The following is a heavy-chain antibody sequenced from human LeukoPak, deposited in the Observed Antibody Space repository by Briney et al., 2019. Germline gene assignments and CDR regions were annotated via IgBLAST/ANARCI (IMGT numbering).Heavy chain of an antibody. CDR2: ISSGRSVM. Sequence: PGGSLRLSCAASGFTFTNAWMSWVRQAPGKGLEWVSHISSGRSVMNYADSVKGRFTISRDNDKNSVYLQMNSLRDEDTAVYYCAGGVYGYNAFDYWGQGTLVSVSS. CDR3: AGGVYGYNAFDY. D-gene: IGHD5/OR15-5a*01. CDR1: GFTFTNAW. V-gene: IGHV3-48*02. J-gene: IGHJ4*02.